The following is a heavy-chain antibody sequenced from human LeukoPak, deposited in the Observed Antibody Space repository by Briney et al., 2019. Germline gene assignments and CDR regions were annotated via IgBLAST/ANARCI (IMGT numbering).Heavy chain of an antibody. CDR3: AREGRGYSGYPDY. CDR2: IYYSGST. J-gene: IGHJ4*02. D-gene: IGHD5-12*01. Sequence: SETLSLTCTVSGGSISSYYWSWIRQAPGMGLEWIGYIYYSGSTYYNPSLKSRVTISVDTSKNQFSLKLSSVTAADTAVYYCAREGRGYSGYPDYWGQGTLVTVSS. V-gene: IGHV4-59*12. CDR1: GGSISSYY.